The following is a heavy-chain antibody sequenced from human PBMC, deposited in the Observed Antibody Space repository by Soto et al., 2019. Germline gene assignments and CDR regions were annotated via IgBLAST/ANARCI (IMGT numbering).Heavy chain of an antibody. J-gene: IGHJ5*02. CDR3: ALQTTVNAFDP. D-gene: IGHD4-17*01. V-gene: IGHV3-23*01. CDR1: GFTFSSYT. Sequence: EVQLLESGGGLVQPGGSLRLSCAASGFTFSSYTMSWVRQAPGKGLEWVSGISGSGGSTSYADSVKGRFTISRDNSKNPLYLQMNSLRAGDTAVYYCALQTTVNAFDPWGQGTLVTLSS. CDR2: ISGSGGST.